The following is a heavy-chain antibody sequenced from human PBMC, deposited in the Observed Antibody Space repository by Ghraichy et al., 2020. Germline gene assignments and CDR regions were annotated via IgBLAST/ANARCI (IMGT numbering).Heavy chain of an antibody. CDR3: AKDPGGTYLDY. V-gene: IGHV3-23*01. D-gene: IGHD2-15*01. J-gene: IGHJ4*02. CDR1: GLTFSSYA. CDR2: ISGSGGST. Sequence: GGSLRLSCAASGLTFSSYALNWVRQVPGKGLEWVSSISGSGGSTFYADSVKGRFTISRDNSNNTLYLQMNSLRAEDTAVYFCAKDPGGTYLDYCRQGTLVTVSS.